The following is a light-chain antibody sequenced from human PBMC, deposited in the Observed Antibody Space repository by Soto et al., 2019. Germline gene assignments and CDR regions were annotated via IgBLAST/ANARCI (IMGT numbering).Light chain of an antibody. CDR2: AAS. CDR3: QQSYGTPIT. V-gene: IGKV1-39*01. J-gene: IGKJ5*01. CDR1: QNIGTY. Sequence: EIQMTQSPSSLSTSVGDRVTITCRASQNIGTYSNWYQQKPGKGPKLLIYAASSLQSEVPSRFSGSGSGTDFTLTITSLQPEDFATYYCQQSYGTPITFGQGTRLEIK.